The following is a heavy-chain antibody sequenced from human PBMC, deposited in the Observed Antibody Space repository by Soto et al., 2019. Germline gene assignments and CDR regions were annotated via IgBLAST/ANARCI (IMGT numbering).Heavy chain of an antibody. CDR1: GYTFTSYG. Sequence: QVQLVQSGAEVKKPGASVKVSCKASGYTFTSYGISWVRQAPGQGLEWMGWISAYNGNTNYAQKLQGRVXXTXDXXTSTAYMELRSLRSDDTAVYYCARESMVRTRWFDPWGQGTLVTVSS. CDR2: ISAYNGNT. V-gene: IGHV1-18*01. D-gene: IGHD3-10*01. CDR3: ARESMVRTRWFDP. J-gene: IGHJ5*02.